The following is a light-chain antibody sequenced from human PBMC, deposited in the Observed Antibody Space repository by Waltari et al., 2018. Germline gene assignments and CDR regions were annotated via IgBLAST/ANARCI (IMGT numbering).Light chain of an antibody. CDR1: LSIGTY. J-gene: IGKJ4*01. V-gene: IGKV1-39*01. CDR3: QHSYTTPLT. Sequence: DIQMTQSPSSLSASVGDRVTIPCRASLSIGTYLTWYQQRPGLAPKLLISGASTLQSGVPSRFSGSGSGTHFTLTISSLQPEDFATYYCQHSYTTPLTFGGGTKVEIK. CDR2: GAS.